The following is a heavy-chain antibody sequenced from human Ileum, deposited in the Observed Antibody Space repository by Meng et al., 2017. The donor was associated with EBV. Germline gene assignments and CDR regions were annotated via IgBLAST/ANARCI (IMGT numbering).Heavy chain of an antibody. CDR1: GDSVSSDKTA. V-gene: IGHV6-1*01. J-gene: IGHJ5*02. CDR2: TYRRSRWYY. CDR3: ATSRIAKFDR. Sequence: PLQESGPGLVQPSQSLSRSCVISGDSVSSDKTAWNWIRQSPSRGLEWLGRTYRRSRWYYDYALSVKSRINISPDTSKNQVSLQLNSVTDEDTGIYYCATSRIAKFDRWGQGTLVTVSS.